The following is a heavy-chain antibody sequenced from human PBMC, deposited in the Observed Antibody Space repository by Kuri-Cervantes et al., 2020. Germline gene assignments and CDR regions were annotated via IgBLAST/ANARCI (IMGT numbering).Heavy chain of an antibody. CDR2: INQDGSEK. D-gene: IGHD3-10*01. Sequence: GGSLRLSCAASGFYFSDFWMNWVRQPPGKGLERVAKINQDGSEKYYVDSVKGRFTISRDNAKNLVYLHLNSLRAEDTAVYYCARDVPLSGRGAFDYWGQGTLVTVSS. CDR3: ARDVPLSGRGAFDY. V-gene: IGHV3-7*04. CDR1: GFYFSDFW. J-gene: IGHJ4*02.